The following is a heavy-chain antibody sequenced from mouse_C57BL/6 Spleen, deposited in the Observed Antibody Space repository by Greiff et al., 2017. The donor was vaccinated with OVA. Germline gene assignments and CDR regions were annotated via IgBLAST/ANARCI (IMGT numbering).Heavy chain of an antibody. CDR2: IDPSDSYT. D-gene: IGHD1-1*01. V-gene: IGHV1-50*01. J-gene: IGHJ3*01. CDR3: ARRGYYGEAY. CDR1: GYTFTSYW. Sequence: QVQLQQPGAELVKPGASVKLSCKASGYTFTSYWMQWVKQRPGQGLEWIGEIDPSDSYTNYNQKFKGKATLTVDTSSSTAYMQLSSLTSEDSAVYYCARRGYYGEAYWGQGTLVTVSA.